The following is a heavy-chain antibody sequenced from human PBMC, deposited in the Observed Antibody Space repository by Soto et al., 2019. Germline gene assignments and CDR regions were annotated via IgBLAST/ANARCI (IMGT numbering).Heavy chain of an antibody. CDR1: DGSSNNYY. V-gene: IGHV4-34*01. CDR2: INHSGST. CDR3: ARGGLIRGVLYY. D-gene: IGHD3-10*01. J-gene: IGHJ4*02. Sequence: QVQLQQWGAGLLKPSETLSLTCAVYDGSSNNYYWSWIRQPPGKGLELIGEINHSGSTNYNASLKGRVTISEDTSKKQYSLELRFVTAADTAVYYCARGGLIRGVLYYWGQGTLVTVSS.